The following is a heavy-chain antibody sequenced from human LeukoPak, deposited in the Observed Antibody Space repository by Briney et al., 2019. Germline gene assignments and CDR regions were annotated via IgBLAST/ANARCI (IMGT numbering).Heavy chain of an antibody. D-gene: IGHD1-1*01. CDR1: GSTFSSYA. Sequence: PGGSLRLSCAASGSTFSSYAMSWVRQAPGKGLEWVSAISGSGGSTYYADSVKGRFTISRDNSKNTLYLQINSLRVEDTAVYYCARDQLGAVLYFDYWGQGTLVTVSS. CDR3: ARDQLGAVLYFDY. CDR2: ISGSGGST. V-gene: IGHV3-23*01. J-gene: IGHJ4*02.